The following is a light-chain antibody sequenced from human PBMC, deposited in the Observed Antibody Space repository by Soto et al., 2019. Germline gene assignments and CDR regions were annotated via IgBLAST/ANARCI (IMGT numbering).Light chain of an antibody. CDR3: ETWDSNTHVV. V-gene: IGLV4-60*02. J-gene: IGLJ2*01. Sequence: QLVLTQSSSASASLGSSVTLTCTLSSGHSSYIIAWHQQQPGKAPRYLMKLEGRGSYNKGSGVPDRFSGSSSGADRYLTISNLQFEDEADYYSETWDSNTHVVFGGGTKLTVL. CDR2: LEGRGSY. CDR1: SGHSSYI.